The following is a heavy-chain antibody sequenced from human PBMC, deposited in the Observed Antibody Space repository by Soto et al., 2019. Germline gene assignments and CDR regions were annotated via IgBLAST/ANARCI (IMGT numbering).Heavy chain of an antibody. D-gene: IGHD3-16*01. Sequence: GGSLRLSCAASGFTFSSYAMHWVRQAPGKGLEWVAVISYDGSNKYYADSVKGRFTISRDNSKNTLYLQMNSLRAEDTAVYYCARGTIMTRYYYYYGMDVWSQGTTVTVSS. V-gene: IGHV3-30-3*01. CDR3: ARGTIMTRYYYYYGMDV. J-gene: IGHJ6*02. CDR1: GFTFSSYA. CDR2: ISYDGSNK.